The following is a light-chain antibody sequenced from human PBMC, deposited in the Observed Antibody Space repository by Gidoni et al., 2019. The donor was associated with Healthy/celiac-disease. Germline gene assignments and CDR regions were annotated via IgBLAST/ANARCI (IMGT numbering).Light chain of an antibody. CDR1: QSVLYSSNNKNY. Sequence: DILLPQSPASLAVSLGERAPINCKSSQSVLYSSNNKNYLAWYQQKPGQPPKLLMYWAFTRESGVPDRFSGSGSGTDFTLTISSLQAEDVAVYYCQQYYSTPLTFGGGTKVEIK. J-gene: IGKJ4*01. CDR2: WAF. V-gene: IGKV4-1*01. CDR3: QQYYSTPLT.